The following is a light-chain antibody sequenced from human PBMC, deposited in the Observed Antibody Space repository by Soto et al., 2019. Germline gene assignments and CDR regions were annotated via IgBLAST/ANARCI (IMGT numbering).Light chain of an antibody. CDR2: AAS. CDR3: QQSFSSPRT. V-gene: IGKV1-39*01. CDR1: QDVSTF. Sequence: DLQMTQSPSSLSASVGDRVTITCRASQDVSTFLNWYQQKPGNVPKSLIYAASNLQSGVPSRFSGSGSGTDFTLTISSLQPEDFATYYCQQSFSSPRTFGQGTKVEIK. J-gene: IGKJ1*01.